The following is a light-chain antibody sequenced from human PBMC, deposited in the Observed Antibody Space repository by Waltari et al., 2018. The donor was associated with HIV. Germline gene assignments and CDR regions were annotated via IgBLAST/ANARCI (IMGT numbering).Light chain of an antibody. V-gene: IGLV1-44*01. Sequence: QSVLNQSPSASGTPGQRVIISCSGSSSNIGSNTVTWYQQFPGTAPKLLIYSYGQRPSWGPERFSGSKSATSASLAISGLRSEDEADYYCATWDDSLNAWVFGGGTKLTVL. CDR3: ATWDDSLNAWV. CDR1: SSNIGSNT. J-gene: IGLJ3*02. CDR2: SYG.